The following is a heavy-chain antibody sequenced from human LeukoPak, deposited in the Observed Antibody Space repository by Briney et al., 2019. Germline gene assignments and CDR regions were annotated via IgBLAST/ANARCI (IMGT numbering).Heavy chain of an antibody. CDR2: INHSGST. Sequence: SETLSLTCAVYGGSFSGYYWSWIRQPPGKGLEWIGEINHSGSTNYNPSLKSRVTISVDTSKNQFSLKLSSVTAADTAVYDCARLRSGYCSSTSCYPYYYYYYYMDVWGKGTTVTVSS. CDR1: GGSFSGYY. D-gene: IGHD2-2*01. V-gene: IGHV4-34*01. CDR3: ARLRSGYCSSTSCYPYYYYYYYMDV. J-gene: IGHJ6*03.